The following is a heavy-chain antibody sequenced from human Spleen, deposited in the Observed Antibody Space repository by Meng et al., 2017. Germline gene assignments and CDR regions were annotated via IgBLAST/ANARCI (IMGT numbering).Heavy chain of an antibody. CDR3: ARDEDISAAGKLFGDY. Sequence: QVQLVQSGSAVKKPGASVKLSCKPSGYTFAAYWIHWLRQAPGQGLEWMGRIDPNNDHTQYAQNFQGRVTMTSDTSISTVYMELNGLRSDDTAVCYCARDEDISAAGKLFGDYWGQGTLVTVSS. V-gene: IGHV1-2*06. J-gene: IGHJ4*02. CDR2: IDPNNDHT. CDR1: GYTFAAYW. D-gene: IGHD6-13*01.